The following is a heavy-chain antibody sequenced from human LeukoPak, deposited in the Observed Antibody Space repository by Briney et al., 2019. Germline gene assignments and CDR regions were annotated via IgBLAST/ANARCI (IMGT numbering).Heavy chain of an antibody. J-gene: IGHJ4*02. D-gene: IGHD3-10*01. CDR3: ARDRGQGIDY. CDR1: GGSISSYY. CDR2: MSYRGST. Sequence: PSETLSLTCTVSGGSISSYYWNWIRQPPGKGLEWIAYMSYRGSTNYNPSLKSRITISIDTSKNQFSLKPSSVTAADTAVYYCARDRGQGIDYWGQGALVTVSS. V-gene: IGHV4-59*01.